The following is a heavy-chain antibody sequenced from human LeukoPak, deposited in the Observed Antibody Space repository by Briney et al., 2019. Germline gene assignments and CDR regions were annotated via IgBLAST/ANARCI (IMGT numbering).Heavy chain of an antibody. CDR1: GGSISSYY. Sequence: SETLSLTCTVSGGSISSYYWSWIRRPAGKGLEWIGRIYTSGSTNYNPSLKSRVTMSVDTSKNQFSLKLSSVTAADTAVYYCARDQARSGLYYYMDVWGKGTTVTVSS. J-gene: IGHJ6*03. CDR2: IYTSGST. V-gene: IGHV4-4*07. CDR3: ARDQARSGLYYYMDV. D-gene: IGHD3-10*01.